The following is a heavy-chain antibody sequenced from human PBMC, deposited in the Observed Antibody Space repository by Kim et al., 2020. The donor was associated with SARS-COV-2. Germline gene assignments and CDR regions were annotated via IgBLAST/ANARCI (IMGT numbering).Heavy chain of an antibody. D-gene: IGHD1-26*01. CDR3: ARDRAGRGSGSYWVDY. J-gene: IGHJ4*02. CDR1: GFTFSSYA. V-gene: IGHV3-30-3*01. Sequence: GGSLRLSCAASGFTFSSYAMHWVRQAPGKGLEWVAVISYDGSNKYYADSVKGRFTISRDNSKNTLYLQMNSLRAEDTAVYYCARDRAGRGSGSYWVDYWGQGTLVTVSS. CDR2: ISYDGSNK.